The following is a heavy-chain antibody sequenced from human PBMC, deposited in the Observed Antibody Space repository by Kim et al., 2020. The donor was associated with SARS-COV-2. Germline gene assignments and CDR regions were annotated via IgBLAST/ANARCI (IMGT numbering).Heavy chain of an antibody. D-gene: IGHD3-3*01. J-gene: IGHJ4*02. CDR2: GDK. CDR3: ARGRYYDDF. V-gene: IGHV2-70*19. Sequence: GDKHYSTSLKTRLTISKDTSKNQVVLTMTNMDPVDTATYYCARGRYYDDFWGQGTLVTVSS.